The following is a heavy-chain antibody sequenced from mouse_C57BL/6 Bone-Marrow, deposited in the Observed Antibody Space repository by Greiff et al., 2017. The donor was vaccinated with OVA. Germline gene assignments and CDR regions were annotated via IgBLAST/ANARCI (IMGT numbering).Heavy chain of an antibody. CDR3: ASLYYGNY. V-gene: IGHV1-26*01. CDR2: INPNNGGT. D-gene: IGHD2-1*01. J-gene: IGHJ2*01. Sequence: VQLQQSGPELVKPGASVKISCKASGYTFTDYYMNWVKQSHGKSLEWIGDINPNNGGTSYNQKFKGKATLTVDKSSSTAYMELRSLTSEDSAVYYCASLYYGNYWGQGTTLTVSS. CDR1: GYTFTDYY.